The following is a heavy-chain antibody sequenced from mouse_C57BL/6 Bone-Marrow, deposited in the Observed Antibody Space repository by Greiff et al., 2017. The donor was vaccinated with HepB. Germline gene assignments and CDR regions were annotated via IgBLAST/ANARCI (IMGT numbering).Heavy chain of an antibody. CDR3: ARFTTDFMDY. D-gene: IGHD1-1*01. J-gene: IGHJ4*01. CDR1: GYTFTSYW. V-gene: IGHV1-64*01. Sequence: VKLQQPGAELVKPGASVKLSCKASGYTFTSYWMHWVKQRPGQGLEWIGMIHPNSGSTNYNEKFKSKATLTVDKSSSTAYMQLSSLTSEDSAVYYCARFTTDFMDYWGQGTSVTVSS. CDR2: IHPNSGST.